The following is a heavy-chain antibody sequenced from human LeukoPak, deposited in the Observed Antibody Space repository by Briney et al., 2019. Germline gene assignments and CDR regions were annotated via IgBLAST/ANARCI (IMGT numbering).Heavy chain of an antibody. CDR1: GGTFSSYA. CDR3: ARAGLGGALAFDI. CDR2: MNPNSGNT. Sequence: GSSVKVSCKASGGTFSSYAISWVRQATGQGLEWMGWMNPNSGNTGYAQKFQGRVTITRNTSISTAYMELSSLRSEDTAVYYCARAGLGGALAFDIWGQGTMVTVSS. D-gene: IGHD3-16*01. J-gene: IGHJ3*02. V-gene: IGHV1-8*03.